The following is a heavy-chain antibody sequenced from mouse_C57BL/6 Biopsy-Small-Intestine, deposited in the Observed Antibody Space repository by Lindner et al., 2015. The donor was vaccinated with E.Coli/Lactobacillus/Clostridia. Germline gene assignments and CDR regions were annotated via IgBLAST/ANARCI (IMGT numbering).Heavy chain of an antibody. D-gene: IGHD3-1*01. J-gene: IGHJ1*03. CDR2: IDPEDGDT. CDR1: GFNIKDYY. CDR3: TAGRSYWYFDV. V-gene: IGHV14-1*01. Sequence: VQLQESGAELVRPGASVKLSCTASGFNIKDYYMHWVKRRPEQGLEWIGRIDPEDGDTEYAPKFQGKATMTADTSSSTAYLQLSSLTSEDTAVYYCTAGRSYWYFDVWGTGTTVTVSS.